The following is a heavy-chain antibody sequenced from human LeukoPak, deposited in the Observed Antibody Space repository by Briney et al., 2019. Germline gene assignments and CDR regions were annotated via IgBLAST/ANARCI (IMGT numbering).Heavy chain of an antibody. CDR2: INTNTGNP. J-gene: IGHJ4*02. CDR1: GYTFTSYA. Sequence: GASVKVSCKASGYTFTSYAMNWVRQAPGQGLEWMGWINTNTGNPTYAQGFTGRFVFSLDTSVSTAYLQISSLKAEDTAVYYCARGVRDVSAWPLYYFDYWGQGTLVTVSS. V-gene: IGHV7-4-1*02. D-gene: IGHD3-10*01. CDR3: ARGVRDVSAWPLYYFDY.